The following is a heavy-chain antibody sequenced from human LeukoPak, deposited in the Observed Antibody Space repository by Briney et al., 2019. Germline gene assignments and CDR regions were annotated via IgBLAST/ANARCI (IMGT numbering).Heavy chain of an antibody. D-gene: IGHD3-10*01. V-gene: IGHV3-33*01. CDR3: ARVGDYGSGSILYYYYGMDV. CDR1: GFTFSSYG. CDR2: IWYDGSNK. Sequence: GRSLRLSCAASGFTFSSYGMHWVRQAPGKGLEWVAFIWYDGSNKYYADSVKGRFTISRDNSKNTLYLQMNSLRAEDTAVYYCARVGDYGSGSILYYYYGMDVWGQGTTVTVSS. J-gene: IGHJ6*02.